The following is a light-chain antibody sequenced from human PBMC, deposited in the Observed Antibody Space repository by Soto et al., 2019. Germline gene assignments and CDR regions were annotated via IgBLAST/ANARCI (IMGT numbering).Light chain of an antibody. Sequence: DIHMTQSASSLSASVGDTVTITCRASQDIRDDLGWYQQKPGKAPKRLIYAASSLHSGVPSRFSGSGSGTDFTLTISSLQTEDFATYYCQQSYSTLLTFGGGTKVDIK. CDR3: QQSYSTLLT. V-gene: IGKV1-39*01. J-gene: IGKJ4*01. CDR2: AAS. CDR1: QDIRDD.